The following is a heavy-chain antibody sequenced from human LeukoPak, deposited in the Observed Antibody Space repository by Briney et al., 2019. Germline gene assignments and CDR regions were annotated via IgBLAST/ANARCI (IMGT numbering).Heavy chain of an antibody. CDR3: ARDLWAAGYSYGYAS. J-gene: IGHJ5*02. CDR2: ISSSGSTI. V-gene: IGHV3-48*03. D-gene: IGHD5-18*01. CDR1: GFTFSSYE. Sequence: GGSLRLSCAASGFTFSSYEMNWVRQAPGKGLEWVSYISSSGSTIYYADSAKGRFTISRDNAKNSLYLQMNSLRAEDTAVYYCARDLWAAGYSYGYASWGQGTLVTVSS.